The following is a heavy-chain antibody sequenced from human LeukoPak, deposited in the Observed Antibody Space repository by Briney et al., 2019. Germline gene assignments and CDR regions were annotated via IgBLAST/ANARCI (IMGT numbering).Heavy chain of an antibody. CDR3: ARTFAIWFGGTKY. CDR1: GFTVSSNY. Sequence: KTGGSLRLSCAASGFTVSSNYMSRIRQAPGKGLEWVSYISSSGSTIYYADSVKGRFTISRDNAKNSLYLQMNSLRAEDTAVYYCARTFAIWFGGTKYWGQGTLVTVSS. J-gene: IGHJ4*02. V-gene: IGHV3-11*04. D-gene: IGHD3-10*01. CDR2: ISSSGSTI.